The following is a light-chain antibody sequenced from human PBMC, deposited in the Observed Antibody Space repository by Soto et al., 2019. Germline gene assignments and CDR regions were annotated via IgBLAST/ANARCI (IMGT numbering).Light chain of an antibody. CDR1: NIGSKS. CDR2: DDS. CDR3: QVWDSSSVV. J-gene: IGLJ2*01. V-gene: IGLV3-21*02. Sequence: SYELTQPPSVSVAPGQTARITCGGNNIGSKSVHWYQQKPGQAPVLVVHDDSDRPSGIPERFSGSNSGNTATLTISRVEAGDEADYYCQVWDSSSVVFGGGTKVTVL.